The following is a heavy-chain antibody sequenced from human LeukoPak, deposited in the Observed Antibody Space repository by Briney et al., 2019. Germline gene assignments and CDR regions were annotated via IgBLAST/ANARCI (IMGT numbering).Heavy chain of an antibody. CDR3: AKDRVLRYFDWLFDLDY. CDR1: GFTFKNYG. V-gene: IGHV3-30*02. J-gene: IGHJ4*02. CDR2: IRSDGSNK. Sequence: GGSLRLSCAASGFTFKNYGMHWARQAPGKGLKWVAFIRSDGSNKYYVDSVKGRFTISRDNSKNTLYLQMNSLRAEDTAVYYCAKDRVLRYFDWLFDLDYWGQGTLVTVSS. D-gene: IGHD3-9*01.